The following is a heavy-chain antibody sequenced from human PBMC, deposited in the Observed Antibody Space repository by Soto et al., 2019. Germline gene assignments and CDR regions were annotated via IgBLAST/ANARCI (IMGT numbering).Heavy chain of an antibody. Sequence: PSETLSLTCAVYGGSFSGYYWSWIRQPPGKGLEWIGEINHSGSTNYNPSLKSRVTISVDTSKNQFSLKLSSVTAADTAVYYCAREVAAASFYYYYGMDVWGQGTTVTVSS. CDR1: GGSFSGYY. V-gene: IGHV4-34*01. D-gene: IGHD6-13*01. J-gene: IGHJ6*02. CDR2: INHSGST. CDR3: AREVAAASFYYYYGMDV.